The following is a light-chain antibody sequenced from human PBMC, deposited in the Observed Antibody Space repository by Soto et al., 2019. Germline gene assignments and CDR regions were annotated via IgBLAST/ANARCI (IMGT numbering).Light chain of an antibody. J-gene: IGLJ7*01. CDR1: NSNIGAGYD. CDR2: DNS. Sequence: QAVVTQPPSVSGAPGQRVTISCTGSNSNIGAGYDVHWYQQLPGTAPKLLIYDNSNRPSGVPDRFSGSKSGTSASLAITGLQAEDEADYYCQSYDSSLSGAVFGGGTQLTVL. CDR3: QSYDSSLSGAV. V-gene: IGLV1-40*01.